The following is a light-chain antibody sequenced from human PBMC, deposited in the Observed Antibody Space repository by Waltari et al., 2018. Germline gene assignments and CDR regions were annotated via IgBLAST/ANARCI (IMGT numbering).Light chain of an antibody. CDR2: INSDGSH. V-gene: IGLV4-69*01. Sequence: QLALTKSPPGSASLGASVKLTFTLDRCHISKIVARLQPKPEEGPRYLMKINSDGSHSKGDEIPDRFSGSSSGAERYLTISSVQSEDEADYYCQTGGHGTWVFGGGTKLTVL. CDR1: RCHISKI. J-gene: IGLJ3*02. CDR3: QTGGHGTWV.